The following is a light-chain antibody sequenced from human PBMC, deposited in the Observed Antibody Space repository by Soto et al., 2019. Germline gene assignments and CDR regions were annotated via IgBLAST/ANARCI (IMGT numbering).Light chain of an antibody. CDR3: DSYTSSCSYV. CDR1: SNDVGGYKY. CDR2: DVS. Sequence: QSALTQPAYVSGSRGQSMTISCTGTSNDVGGYKYVSWYQQHPGKDPKLMIYDVSNRPSGVSDRFSGSKSGNTASLTISGLQSEDEADYYCDSYTSSCSYVSRTGTKVTVL. V-gene: IGLV2-14*01. J-gene: IGLJ1*01.